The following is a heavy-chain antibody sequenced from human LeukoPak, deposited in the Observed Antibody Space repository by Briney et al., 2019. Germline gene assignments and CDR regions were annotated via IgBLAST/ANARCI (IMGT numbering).Heavy chain of an antibody. CDR2: IFYSGTA. Sequence: SETLSLTCTVSGGSISSNSYYWGWIRQPPGKGLEWIGTIFYSGTAYYNPSLKSRVTISVDTSKNQFSLKLSSVTAADTAVYYCARRRGVYRVYGSGSSGGGPFDYWGQGTLVTVSS. CDR3: ARRRGVYRVYGSGSSGGGPFDY. CDR1: GGSISSNSYY. V-gene: IGHV4-39*07. D-gene: IGHD3-10*01. J-gene: IGHJ4*02.